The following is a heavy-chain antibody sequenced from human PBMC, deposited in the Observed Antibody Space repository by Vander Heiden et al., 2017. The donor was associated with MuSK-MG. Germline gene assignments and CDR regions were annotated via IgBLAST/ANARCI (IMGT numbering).Heavy chain of an antibody. CDR1: GYTFTSYG. Sequence: QVQLVQSGAEVKKPGASVKVSCKASGYTFTSYGISWVRQAPGQGLEWMGWISAYNGNTNYAQKLQGRVTMTTDTSTSTAYMELRSLRSDDTAVYYCARDSHYYDSSGYYYPGDYWGQGTLVTVSS. D-gene: IGHD3-22*01. V-gene: IGHV1-18*01. CDR3: ARDSHYYDSSGYYYPGDY. CDR2: ISAYNGNT. J-gene: IGHJ4*02.